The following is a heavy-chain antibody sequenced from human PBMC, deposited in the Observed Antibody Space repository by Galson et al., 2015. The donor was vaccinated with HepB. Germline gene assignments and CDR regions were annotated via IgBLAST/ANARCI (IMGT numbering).Heavy chain of an antibody. Sequence: SETLSLTCTVSGGSISSTNYYWGWIRQPPGMGLEWIGSGYYSGSTYYNPSLKSRVTISVDTSKNQFSLKLSSVTAADTAVYYCARHPRRDCSSTSCYTDYWGQGTLVTVSS. V-gene: IGHV4-39*01. J-gene: IGHJ4*02. D-gene: IGHD2-2*02. CDR1: GGSISSTNYY. CDR3: ARHPRRDCSSTSCYTDY. CDR2: GYYSGST.